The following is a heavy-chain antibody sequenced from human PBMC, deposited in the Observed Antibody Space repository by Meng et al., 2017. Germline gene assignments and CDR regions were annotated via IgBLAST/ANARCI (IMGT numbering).Heavy chain of an antibody. J-gene: IGHJ4*02. Sequence: GQRRGPGPGRVKPPRALCLTCAVPGGSISISDGSSWGRQPPGKGLEWIGEIYHSGSTNYNPSLKSRVTISVDKSKNQFALKLSSVTAADTAVYDCARWSIYCSGGSCYSFDYWGQGTLVTVSS. CDR2: IYHSGST. D-gene: IGHD2-15*01. V-gene: IGHV4-4*03. CDR1: GGSISISDG. CDR3: ARWSIYCSGGSCYSFDY.